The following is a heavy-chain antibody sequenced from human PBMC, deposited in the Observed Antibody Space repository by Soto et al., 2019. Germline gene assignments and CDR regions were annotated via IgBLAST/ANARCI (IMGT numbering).Heavy chain of an antibody. CDR1: GYTFTSYD. D-gene: IGHD6-13*01. V-gene: IGHV1-8*01. J-gene: IGHJ6*02. CDR2: MNPNSGNT. CDR3: ARRGYSSSWYYYYYCGMDV. Sequence: QVQLVQSGAEVKKPGASVKVSCKASGYTFTSYDINWVRQATGQGLEWMGWMNPNSGNTGYAQKFQGRVTMTRNTSLSTAYMELSSLRSEDTAVYYCARRGYSSSWYYYYYCGMDVWGQGTTVTVSS.